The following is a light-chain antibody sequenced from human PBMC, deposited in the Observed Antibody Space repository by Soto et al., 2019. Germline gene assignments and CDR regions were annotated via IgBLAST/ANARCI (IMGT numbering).Light chain of an antibody. CDR2: DGS. CDR3: QQYNDYWT. Sequence: DIQMTQSPSSVSASVGDRVTITCRASHSIRSWLAWYXQKPGKXPXXLIYDGSTLENGVPSRFSGTVSGTEFNLTISSLQPDDFATYYCQQYNDYWTFGQGTKV. J-gene: IGKJ1*01. V-gene: IGKV1-5*01. CDR1: HSIRSW.